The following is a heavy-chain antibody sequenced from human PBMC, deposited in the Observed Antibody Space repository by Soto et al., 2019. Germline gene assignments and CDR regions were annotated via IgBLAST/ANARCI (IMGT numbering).Heavy chain of an antibody. Sequence: SVKVSCKASGGTFSSYAISWVRQAPGQGLEWMGGIIPIFGTANYAQKFQGRVTITADESTSTAYMELSSLRSEDTAVYYCAREEGSSGYTFDYWGQGTLVTVSS. D-gene: IGHD3-22*01. J-gene: IGHJ4*02. CDR3: AREEGSSGYTFDY. CDR1: GGTFSSYA. CDR2: IIPIFGTA. V-gene: IGHV1-69*13.